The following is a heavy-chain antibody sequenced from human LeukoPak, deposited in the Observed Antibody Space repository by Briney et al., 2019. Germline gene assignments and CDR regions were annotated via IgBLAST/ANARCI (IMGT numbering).Heavy chain of an antibody. D-gene: IGHD1-26*01. CDR1: GGSISSSSYY. CDR2: IYYSGST. Sequence: PSETLSLTCTVSGGSISSSSYYWGWIRQPPGKGLEWIGSIYYSGSTYYNPSLKSRVTISVDTSKNQFSLKLSSVTAADTAVYYCARGTRRRLVGATSQGFDLWGQGTMVIVSS. CDR3: ARGTRRRLVGATSQGFDL. V-gene: IGHV4-39*07. J-gene: IGHJ3*01.